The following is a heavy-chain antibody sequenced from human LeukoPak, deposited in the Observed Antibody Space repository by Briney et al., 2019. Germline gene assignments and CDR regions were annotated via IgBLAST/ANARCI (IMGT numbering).Heavy chain of an antibody. V-gene: IGHV4-59*01. J-gene: IGHJ3*01. Sequence: SETLSLTCTVSGGSISSYYWSWIRQPPGKGLEWIGYIYYSGSTNYNPSLKSRVTISVDTSKNQFSLELSSVTAADTAVYYCARGESSGPTSWGQGTMVTVSS. D-gene: IGHD6-19*01. CDR3: ARGESSGPTS. CDR1: GGSISSYY. CDR2: IYYSGST.